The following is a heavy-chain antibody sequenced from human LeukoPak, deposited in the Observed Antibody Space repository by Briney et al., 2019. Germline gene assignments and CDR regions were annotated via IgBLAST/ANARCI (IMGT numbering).Heavy chain of an antibody. V-gene: IGHV4-59*01. CDR1: GGSISSYY. Sequence: PSETLSLTCTVSGGSISSYYWSWIRQPPGKGLEWIGYIYYSGSTNYNPSLKSRVTISVDTSKNQFSLKLSSVTAADTAVYYCARDEGWFDPWGQGTLVTVPS. J-gene: IGHJ5*02. CDR2: IYYSGST. CDR3: ARDEGWFDP.